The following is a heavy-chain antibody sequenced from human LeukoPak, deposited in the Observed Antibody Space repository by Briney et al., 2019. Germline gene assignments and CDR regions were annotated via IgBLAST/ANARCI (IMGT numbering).Heavy chain of an antibody. CDR2: INANSGDT. J-gene: IGHJ4*02. Sequence: GASVRVSCKASGYTFTAYYMHWVRQAPGQGLEWMGWINANSGDTNYAQTFQGRVTVTRDTSINTAYVELRGLTSDDTAVYYCVREHGGNSGFDYWGQGTLVTVSS. CDR1: GYTFTAYY. D-gene: IGHD4-23*01. V-gene: IGHV1-2*02. CDR3: VREHGGNSGFDY.